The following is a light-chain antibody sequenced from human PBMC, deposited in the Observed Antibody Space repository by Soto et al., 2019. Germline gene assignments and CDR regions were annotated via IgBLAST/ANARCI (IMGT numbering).Light chain of an antibody. CDR1: QSVTSRY. CDR3: QQYNNATGYT. J-gene: IGKJ2*01. Sequence: EIVLTQSPGTLSLSPGERATLSCKASQSVTSRYLAWYQQKPGQAPRLLIYGASSRATGIPDRFSGCGSGTDFTLTISRLEPEDFAVYICQQYNNATGYTVGQWTKLEIK. V-gene: IGKV3-20*01. CDR2: GAS.